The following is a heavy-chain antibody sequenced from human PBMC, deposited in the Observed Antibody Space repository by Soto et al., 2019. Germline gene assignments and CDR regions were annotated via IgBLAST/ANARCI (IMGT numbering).Heavy chain of an antibody. J-gene: IGHJ6*02. CDR1: GGSISSYY. Sequence: SETLSLSCTVSGGSISSYYWSWIRQPPGKGLEWIGYIYYSGSTNYNPSLKSRVTISVDTSKNQFSLKLSSVTAADTAVYYCARDSRQQWLVRGMDVWGPGTTVTVSS. CDR2: IYYSGST. D-gene: IGHD6-19*01. V-gene: IGHV4-59*01. CDR3: ARDSRQQWLVRGMDV.